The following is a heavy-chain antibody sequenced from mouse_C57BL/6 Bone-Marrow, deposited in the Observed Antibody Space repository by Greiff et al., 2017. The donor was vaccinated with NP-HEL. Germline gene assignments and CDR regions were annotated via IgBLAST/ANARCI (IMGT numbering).Heavy chain of an antibody. CDR1: GYSITSGYY. D-gene: IGHD2-1*01. Sequence: EVQLQESGPGLVKPSQSLSLTCSVTGYSITSGYYWNWIRQFPGNKLEWMGYISYDGSNNYNPSLKNRISITRDTSKNQFFLKLNSVTTEDTATYYCAREGNYGNPYYYAMDYWGQGTSVTVSS. J-gene: IGHJ4*01. CDR2: ISYDGSN. V-gene: IGHV3-6*01. CDR3: AREGNYGNPYYYAMDY.